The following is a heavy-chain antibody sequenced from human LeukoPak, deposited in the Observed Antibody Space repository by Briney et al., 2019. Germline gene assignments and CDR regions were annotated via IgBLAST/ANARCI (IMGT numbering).Heavy chain of an antibody. D-gene: IGHD1-14*01. J-gene: IGHJ4*02. V-gene: IGHV3-23*01. CDR1: GFTFSSYA. CDR2: ISGSGGNT. CDR3: LPELGAKNYFDY. Sequence: GGSLRLSCAASGFTFSSYAMSWVRQAPGKGLEWVSAISGSGGNTYYADSVKGRFTISRDNSKNTLYLQMNSLSAEDSAVYYCLPELGAKNYFDYWGQGTLVTVSS.